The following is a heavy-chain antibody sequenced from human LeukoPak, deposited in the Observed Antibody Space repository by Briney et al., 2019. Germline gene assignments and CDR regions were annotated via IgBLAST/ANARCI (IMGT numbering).Heavy chain of an antibody. CDR2: IYYSGST. V-gene: IGHV4-59*08. D-gene: IGHD4-23*01. CDR1: GGSISSYY. J-gene: IGHJ4*02. CDR3: ARHLSAYGGYPGFDY. Sequence: PSETLSLTCTVSGGSISSYYWSWIRQPPGEGLEWIGYIYYSGSTNYNPSLKSRVTISVDTSKNQFSLKLSSVTAADTAVYYCARHLSAYGGYPGFDYWGQGTLVTVSS.